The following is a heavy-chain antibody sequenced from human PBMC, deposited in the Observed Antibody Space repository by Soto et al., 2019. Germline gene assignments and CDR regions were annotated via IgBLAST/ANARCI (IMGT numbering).Heavy chain of an antibody. CDR3: ASDYGDYDGYYYYGMDV. V-gene: IGHV4-59*01. D-gene: IGHD4-17*01. CDR1: GGSISSYY. Sequence: PSETLSLTCAVSGGSISSYYWSWIRQPPGKGLEWIGYIYYSGSTNYNPSLKSLVTLSVDTSKDQFSLKLSSVTAADTAVYYCASDYGDYDGYYYYGMDVWGQGTTVTVSS. J-gene: IGHJ6*02. CDR2: IYYSGST.